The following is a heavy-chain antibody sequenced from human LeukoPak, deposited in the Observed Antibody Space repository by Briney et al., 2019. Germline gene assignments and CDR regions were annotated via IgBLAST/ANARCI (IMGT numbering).Heavy chain of an antibody. D-gene: IGHD6-13*01. Sequence: PSETLSLTCTVSGASISGGYWSWIRQPAGKGLEWIGRVYTSGSTNYNPSLKSRVTVSVDTSKNQFSLKLSSVTAADTAVYYCARGGSAAAGTLFFSGSAFDTWGLGTLVTVSS. V-gene: IGHV4-4*07. CDR2: VYTSGST. CDR1: GASISGGY. J-gene: IGHJ5*02. CDR3: ARGGSAAAGTLFFSGSAFDT.